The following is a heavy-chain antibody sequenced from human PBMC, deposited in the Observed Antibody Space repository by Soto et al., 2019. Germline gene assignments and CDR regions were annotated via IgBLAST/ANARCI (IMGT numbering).Heavy chain of an antibody. CDR3: ARARAISTTGTRWFDP. CDR2: ISSSSSYI. V-gene: IGHV3-21*01. Sequence: GGSLRLSCAASGFTFSSYSMNWVRQAPGKGLEWVSSISSSSSYIYYADSVKGRFTISRDNAKNSLYLQMNSLRAEDTAVYYCARARAISTTGTRWFDPWGQGTLVTVSS. CDR1: GFTFSSYS. J-gene: IGHJ5*02. D-gene: IGHD1-1*01.